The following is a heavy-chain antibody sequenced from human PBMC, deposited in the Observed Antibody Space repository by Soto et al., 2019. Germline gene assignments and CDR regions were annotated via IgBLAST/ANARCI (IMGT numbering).Heavy chain of an antibody. CDR3: ARAPGGPMVRGVPSRIDYHYYGMDV. Sequence: GASVKVSCKASGGTFSSYAISWVRQAPGQGLEWMGGIIPIFGTANYAQKFQGRVTITADESTSTAYMELSSLRSEDTAVYYCARAPGGPMVRGVPSRIDYHYYGMDVWGQGTTVTVSS. CDR2: IIPIFGTA. D-gene: IGHD3-10*01. J-gene: IGHJ6*02. CDR1: GGTFSSYA. V-gene: IGHV1-69*13.